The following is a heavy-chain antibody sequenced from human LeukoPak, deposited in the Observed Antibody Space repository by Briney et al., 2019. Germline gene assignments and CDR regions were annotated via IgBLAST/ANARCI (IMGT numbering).Heavy chain of an antibody. J-gene: IGHJ4*02. D-gene: IGHD1-26*01. CDR2: INPNSGGT. Sequence: GASVKVSCKASGYTFTGYYMHWVRQAPGQGLEWMGWINPNSGGTNYAQKFQGRVTMTRDTSISTAYMELSRLRSDDTAVYYCARGAPLKGGSYFRYWGQGTLVTVSS. CDR3: ARGAPLKGGSYFRY. V-gene: IGHV1-2*02. CDR1: GYTFTGYY.